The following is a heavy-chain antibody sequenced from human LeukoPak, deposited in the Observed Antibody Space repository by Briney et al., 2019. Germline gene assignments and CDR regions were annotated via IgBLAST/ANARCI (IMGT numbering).Heavy chain of an antibody. CDR3: ARQAAAGTFWFDP. D-gene: IGHD6-13*01. J-gene: IGHJ5*02. V-gene: IGHV4-38-2*02. CDR2: IYHSGST. CDR1: GYSISSGYY. Sequence: SETLSLTCTVSGYSISSGYYWGWIRQPPGKGLEWIGSIYHSGSTYYNPSLKSRVTISVDTSKNQFSLKLSSVTAADTAVYYCARQAAAGTFWFDPWGQGTLVTVSS.